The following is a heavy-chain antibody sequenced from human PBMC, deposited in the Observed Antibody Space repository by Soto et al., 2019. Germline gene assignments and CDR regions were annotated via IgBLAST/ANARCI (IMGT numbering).Heavy chain of an antibody. D-gene: IGHD2-2*01. CDR3: AREVRVHTPVLGH. CDR2: ITPMFGRP. Sequence: QAQLVQSGAEVRKPGSSVKVSCKASGGTFTNYAINWVRQAPGQGLEWMGDITPMFGRPNYAQKFQGRITITADDCTSTTYMELRSLRSEDAALYFCAREVRVHTPVLGHWGQGTLVTVSS. V-gene: IGHV1-69*01. J-gene: IGHJ4*02. CDR1: GGTFTNYA.